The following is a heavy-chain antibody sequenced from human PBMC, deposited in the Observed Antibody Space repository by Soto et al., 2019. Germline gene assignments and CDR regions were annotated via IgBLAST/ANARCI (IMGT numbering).Heavy chain of an antibody. V-gene: IGHV3-74*01. CDR1: GFTFSSYW. CDR2: INSDGSST. D-gene: IGHD5-12*01. CDR3: ARYKASGYDTQPYDY. J-gene: IGHJ4*02. Sequence: PWGSLRLSCAASGFTFSSYWMHWVRQAPGKGLVWVSRINSDGSSTSYADSVKGRFTISRDNAKNTLYPQMNSLRAEDTAVYYCARYKASGYDTQPYDYWGQGTLVTVSS.